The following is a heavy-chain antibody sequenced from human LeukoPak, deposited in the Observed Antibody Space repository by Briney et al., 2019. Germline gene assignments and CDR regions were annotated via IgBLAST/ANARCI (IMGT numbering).Heavy chain of an antibody. D-gene: IGHD3-3*01. Sequence: SETLSLTYAVYGGSFSGYYWSWIRQPPGKGLEWIGEINHSGSTNYNPSLKSRVTISVDTSKNQFSLKLSSVTAADTAVYYCARVLPITIFGVVITDNWFDPWGQGTLVTVSS. CDR1: GGSFSGYY. CDR3: ARVLPITIFGVVITDNWFDP. V-gene: IGHV4-34*01. CDR2: INHSGST. J-gene: IGHJ5*02.